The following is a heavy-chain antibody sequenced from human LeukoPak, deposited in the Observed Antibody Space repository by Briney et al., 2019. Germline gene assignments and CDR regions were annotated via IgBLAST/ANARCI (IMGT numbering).Heavy chain of an antibody. CDR3: ARDRNGGNSGAYYYYYMDV. Sequence: SETLSLTCTVSGGSISSYYWSWIRQPPGKGLEWIGYIYYSGSTNYNPPLKSRVTISVDTSQNQFSLKLSSVTAADTAVYYCARDRNGGNSGAYYYYYMDVWGKGTTVTVSS. CDR2: IYYSGST. J-gene: IGHJ6*03. D-gene: IGHD4-23*01. CDR1: GGSISSYY. V-gene: IGHV4-59*01.